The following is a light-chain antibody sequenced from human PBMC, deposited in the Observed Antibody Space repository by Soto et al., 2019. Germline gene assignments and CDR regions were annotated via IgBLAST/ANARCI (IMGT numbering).Light chain of an antibody. CDR1: SSNIGGNS. CDR3: GSWDSSLSAYA. J-gene: IGLJ1*01. V-gene: IGLV1-51*01. CDR2: ADH. Sequence: QSVLTQPASVSPAPGQKVTISCSGSSSNIGGNSVPWYQPQPRPTPTLLIYADHKPPSGIPDRFSGSTSGTAGALGITGFQTGDEADFYCGSWDSSLSAYAVGTGN.